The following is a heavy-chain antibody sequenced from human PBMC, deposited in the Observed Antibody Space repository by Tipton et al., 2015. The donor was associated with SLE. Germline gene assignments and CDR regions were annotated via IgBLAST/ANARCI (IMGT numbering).Heavy chain of an antibody. Sequence: QVQLVQSGGGVVQPGRSLRLSCAASGFTFSSYAMHWVRQAPGKGLEWVAVISYDGSNKYYADSVKGRFTISRDNSKNTLYLQMNSLRAEDAAVYYCARENIAVAGSLGYWGQGTLVTVSS. D-gene: IGHD6-19*01. J-gene: IGHJ4*02. CDR3: ARENIAVAGSLGY. CDR1: GFTFSSYA. V-gene: IGHV3-30-3*01. CDR2: ISYDGSNK.